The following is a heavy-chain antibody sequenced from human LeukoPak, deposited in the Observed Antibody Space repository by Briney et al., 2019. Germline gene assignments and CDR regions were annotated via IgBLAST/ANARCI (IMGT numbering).Heavy chain of an antibody. D-gene: IGHD2-8*02. CDR1: GFTFDNYN. CDR2: ISSGTNYI. V-gene: IGHV3-21*01. J-gene: IGHJ4*02. Sequence: GGSLRLSXAASGFTFDNYNMNWVRQAPGKGLEWVSSISSGTNYIFEADSVKGRFTVTKDTALNSLSLQMNSLRADDTAVYYCARSAGGNYFDYWDQGTLVTVSS. CDR3: ARSAGGNYFDY.